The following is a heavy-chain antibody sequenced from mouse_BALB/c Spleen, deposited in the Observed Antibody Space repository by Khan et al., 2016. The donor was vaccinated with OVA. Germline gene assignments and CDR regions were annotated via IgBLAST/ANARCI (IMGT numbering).Heavy chain of an antibody. CDR3: ARDYFGSSWYFDV. Sequence: VQLKQSGPGLVKPSQSLSLTCSVTGYSITSGYYWNWIRQFPGNKLEWMGYIRYDGNNNYSPSLKNRISIPRDTSKNQFFLRLNSVTTEDTATYYWARDYFGSSWYFDVWGAGTTVTVSS. V-gene: IGHV3-6*02. CDR2: IRYDGNN. J-gene: IGHJ1*01. CDR1: GYSITSGYY. D-gene: IGHD1-1*01.